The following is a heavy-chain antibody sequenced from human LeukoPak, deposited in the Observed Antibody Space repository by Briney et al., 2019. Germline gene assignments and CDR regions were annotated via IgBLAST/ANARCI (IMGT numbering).Heavy chain of an antibody. J-gene: IGHJ4*02. V-gene: IGHV1-8*03. Sequence: ASVKVSCKASGYTFTSYDINWVRQATGQGLEWMGWMNPNSGNTGYAQKFQGRVTITRNTSISTAYMELSSLRSDDTAVYYCARVSVAVAEIDYWGQGTLVTVSS. D-gene: IGHD6-19*01. CDR2: MNPNSGNT. CDR1: GYTFTSYD. CDR3: ARVSVAVAEIDY.